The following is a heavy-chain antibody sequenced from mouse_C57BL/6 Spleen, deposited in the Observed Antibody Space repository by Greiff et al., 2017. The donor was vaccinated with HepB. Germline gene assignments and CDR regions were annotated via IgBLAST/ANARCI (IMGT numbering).Heavy chain of an antibody. V-gene: IGHV1-26*01. J-gene: IGHJ2*01. CDR2: INPNNGGT. CDR3: ASGDIRDYFDY. Sequence: EVKLQQSGPELVKPGASVKISCKASGYTFTDYYMNWVKQSHGKSLEWIGDINPNNGGTSYNQKFKGKATLTVDKSSSTAYMELRSLTSEDSAVYYCASGDIRDYFDYWGQGTTLTVSS. CDR1: GYTFTDYY.